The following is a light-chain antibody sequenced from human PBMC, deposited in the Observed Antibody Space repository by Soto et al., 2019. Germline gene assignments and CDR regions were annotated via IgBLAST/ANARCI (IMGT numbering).Light chain of an antibody. CDR2: LAS. CDR1: QSLLHLNGYNY. Sequence: DIVMTQSPLSLSVTPGEPASISCRSSQSLLHLNGYNYLDWYLQKPGQSPQLLIYLASSQASGVPDRFSGSGSGTDFTLRISRVEAEDVGVYYCMQSLQTSWTFGQGTKVDIK. CDR3: MQSLQTSWT. J-gene: IGKJ1*01. V-gene: IGKV2-28*01.